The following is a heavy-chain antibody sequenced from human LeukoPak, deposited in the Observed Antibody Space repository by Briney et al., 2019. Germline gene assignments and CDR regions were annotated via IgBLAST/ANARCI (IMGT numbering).Heavy chain of an antibody. J-gene: IGHJ4*02. Sequence: GRSLRLSCAASGFTFSSYGMHWVRQAPGKGLECVAVISYDGSNKYYADSVKGRFTISRDNSKNTLYLQMNSLRAEDTAVYYCARGPDSSNWYEPVDYWGQGTLVTVSS. D-gene: IGHD6-13*01. CDR1: GFTFSSYG. V-gene: IGHV3-30*03. CDR2: ISYDGSNK. CDR3: ARGPDSSNWYEPVDY.